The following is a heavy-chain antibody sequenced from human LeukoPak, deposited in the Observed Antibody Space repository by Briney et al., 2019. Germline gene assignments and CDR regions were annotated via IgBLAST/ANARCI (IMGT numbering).Heavy chain of an antibody. CDR2: ISSSSSYI. D-gene: IGHD6-19*01. CDR3: AREMGQWLVRGYFDY. J-gene: IGHJ4*02. V-gene: IGHV3-21*01. CDR1: GFTFSSYG. Sequence: PGGTLRLSCAASGFTFSSYGMNWVRQAPGKGLEWVSSISSSSSYIYYADSVKGRFTISRDNAKNSLYLQMNSLRAEDTAVYYCAREMGQWLVRGYFDYWGQGTLVTVSS.